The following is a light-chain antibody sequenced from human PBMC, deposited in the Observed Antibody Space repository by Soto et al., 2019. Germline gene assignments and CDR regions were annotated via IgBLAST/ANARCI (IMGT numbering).Light chain of an antibody. Sequence: EIVLTQSPATLSLSPGERATLSCRASQSVSSFLAWYQQKPGQAPRLLIYDASNRATGIPARFSGSGSVTDFTLTISSLEPEDFAVYYCQQRSSWWTFGQGTKVEIK. J-gene: IGKJ1*01. CDR3: QQRSSWWT. V-gene: IGKV3-11*01. CDR1: QSVSSF. CDR2: DAS.